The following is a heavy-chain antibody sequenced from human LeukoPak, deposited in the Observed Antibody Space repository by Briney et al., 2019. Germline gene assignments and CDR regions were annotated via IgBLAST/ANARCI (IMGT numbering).Heavy chain of an antibody. D-gene: IGHD2-2*01. V-gene: IGHV3-48*03. CDR2: ISSGGSTT. Sequence: GGSLRLSCAASGFTFSTYEMNWVRQAPGRGLEWVSYISSGGSTTYYADSVKGRLTISRDNAKNSLYLQMNNLRGDDTAVYYCARRYCSSTSCTLDYWGQGTQVNVSS. J-gene: IGHJ4*02. CDR3: ARRYCSSTSCTLDY. CDR1: GFTFSTYE.